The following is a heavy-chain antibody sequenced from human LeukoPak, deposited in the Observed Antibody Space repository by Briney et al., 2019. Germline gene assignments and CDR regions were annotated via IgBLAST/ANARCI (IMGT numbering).Heavy chain of an antibody. Sequence: TGGSLRLSCATSGFTFRTYAMTWVRQAPGKGLEWVSAMSASGDETKYADSVKGRFTISRDNSRNTLFLQISRLRGDDTAVYYCARDYKADYWGQGTLVTVSS. V-gene: IGHV3-23*01. CDR1: GFTFRTYA. CDR2: MSASGDET. D-gene: IGHD5-24*01. J-gene: IGHJ4*02. CDR3: ARDYKADY.